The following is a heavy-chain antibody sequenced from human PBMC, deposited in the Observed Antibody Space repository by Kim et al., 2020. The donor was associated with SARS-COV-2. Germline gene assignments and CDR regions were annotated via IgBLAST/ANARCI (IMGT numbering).Heavy chain of an antibody. CDR2: ISYDGSNK. J-gene: IGHJ6*02. CDR1: GFTFSSYG. V-gene: IGHV3-30*18. Sequence: GGSLRLSCAASGFTFSSYGMHWVRQAPGKGLEWVAVISYDGSNKHYADSVKGRFTISRDNSKNTLYLQMNSLRAEDTAVYYCAKERNTGYSSGWTYYYYIMDVWGQGTTVTVS. D-gene: IGHD6-19*01. CDR3: AKERNTGYSSGWTYYYYIMDV.